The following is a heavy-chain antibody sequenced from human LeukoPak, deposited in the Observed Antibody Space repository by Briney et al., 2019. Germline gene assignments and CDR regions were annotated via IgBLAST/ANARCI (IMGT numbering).Heavy chain of an antibody. J-gene: IGHJ4*02. D-gene: IGHD3-16*01. CDR2: ISSSGST. CDR1: GDSISSGDYY. CDR3: FADRGGDQGDS. Sequence: PSETLSLTCTVSGDSISSGDYYWSWIRQPAGKGLEWIGRISSSGSTNYNPSLKSRVTISVDTSKNQFSLKLSSVTAADTAVYFCFADRGGDQGDSWGQGTLVTVSS. V-gene: IGHV4-61*02.